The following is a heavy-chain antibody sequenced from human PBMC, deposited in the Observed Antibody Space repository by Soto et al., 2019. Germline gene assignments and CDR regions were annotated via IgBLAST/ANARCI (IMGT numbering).Heavy chain of an antibody. V-gene: IGHV3-30*18. J-gene: IGHJ4*02. D-gene: IGHD2-15*01. CDR1: GVTFSSYG. CDR2: ISYDGSNK. CDR3: AKGEMVAATWFAY. Sequence: QVQLVESGGGVVQPGRSLRLSCAASGVTFSSYGMHWVRQAPGKVLEWVAVISYDGSNKYYADSVKGRFTISRDNSKNTPYLQMNSLRAEDKAVYYCAKGEMVAATWFAYWGQGTLVTGSS.